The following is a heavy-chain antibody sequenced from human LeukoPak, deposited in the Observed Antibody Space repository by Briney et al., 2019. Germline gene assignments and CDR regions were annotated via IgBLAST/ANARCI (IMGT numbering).Heavy chain of an antibody. CDR1: GFTFSGSA. J-gene: IGHJ4*02. V-gene: IGHV3-73*01. Sequence: GGSLRLSCAASGFTFSGSAMHWVRQASGKGLEWVGRIRSKANSYATAYAASVKGRFTIYRDDSKNTAYLQMNSLKTEDTAVYYCTSANPKYSSSSSDYWGQGTLVTVSS. CDR2: IRSKANSYAT. D-gene: IGHD6-6*01. CDR3: TSANPKYSSSSSDY.